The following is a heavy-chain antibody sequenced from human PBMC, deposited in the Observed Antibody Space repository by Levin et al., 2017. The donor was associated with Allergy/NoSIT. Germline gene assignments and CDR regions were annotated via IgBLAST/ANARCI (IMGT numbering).Heavy chain of an antibody. CDR3: ASSAAVSAEYFQH. CDR1: GFTFSSYG. D-gene: IGHD6-25*01. J-gene: IGHJ1*01. Sequence: GGSLRLSCAASGFTFSSYGMHWVRQAPGKGLEWVAVISYDGSNKYYADSVKGRFTISRDNSKNTLYLQMNSLRAEDTAVYYCASSAAVSAEYFQHWGQGTLVTVSS. V-gene: IGHV3-30*03. CDR2: ISYDGSNK.